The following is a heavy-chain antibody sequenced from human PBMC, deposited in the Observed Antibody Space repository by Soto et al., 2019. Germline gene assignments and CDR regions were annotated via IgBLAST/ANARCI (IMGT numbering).Heavy chain of an antibody. D-gene: IGHD3-10*01. Sequence: VGSLRLSCAASGFTFSSYSMSWVRQAPGKGLEWVSGFRAGGDDGTTYYADSVKGRFTISRDNSKNTLFLQMNSLRVEDTAIYYCAKKVNSGPGSQYFDYWGQGTLVTVSS. CDR1: GFTFSSYS. J-gene: IGHJ4*02. V-gene: IGHV3-23*01. CDR2: FRAGGDDGTT. CDR3: AKKVNSGPGSQYFDY.